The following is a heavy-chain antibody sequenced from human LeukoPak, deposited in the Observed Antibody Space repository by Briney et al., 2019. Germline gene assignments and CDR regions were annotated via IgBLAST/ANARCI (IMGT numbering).Heavy chain of an antibody. CDR1: GFTFSNAW. CDR3: AKDLLMGGSDC. V-gene: IGHV3-15*01. Sequence: GGSLRLSCAASGFTFSNAWMSWVRQAPGKGLEWVGRIRSKTDGGTTDYAAPVKGRFTISRDDSKNTLYLQMNSLRAEDAAVYYCAKDLLMGGSDCWGQGTLVTVSS. CDR2: IRSKTDGGTT. D-gene: IGHD3-16*01. J-gene: IGHJ4*02.